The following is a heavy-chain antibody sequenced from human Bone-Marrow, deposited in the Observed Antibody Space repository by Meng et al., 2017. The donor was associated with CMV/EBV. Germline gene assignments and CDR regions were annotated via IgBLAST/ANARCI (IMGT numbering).Heavy chain of an antibody. V-gene: IGHV4-61*02. J-gene: IGHJ4*02. CDR1: GGSISSGNYY. CDR3: ARSAGWYAY. D-gene: IGHD6-19*01. Sequence: QVQLQESGPGLVKPSQTLSLTCTVSGGSISSGNYYWTWIRQPAGKGLEWIGRIHTSGSTTYNPSLKSRVTISGDTSKNQFSLNLTSVTAADTAMYYCARSAGWYAYWGQGTLVTVSS. CDR2: IHTSGST.